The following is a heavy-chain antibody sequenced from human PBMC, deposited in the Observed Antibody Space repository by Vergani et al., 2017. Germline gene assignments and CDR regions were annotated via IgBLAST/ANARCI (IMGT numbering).Heavy chain of an antibody. Sequence: EVQLVQSGAEVKKPGESLKISCKGSGYSFTSYWIGWVRQMPGKGLEWVGIIYPGDSDTRYSPSFQGQVTISADKSISTAYLQWSSLKASDTAMYYCARSKVSGSYRASDAFDIWGQGTMVTVSS. CDR2: IYPGDSDT. V-gene: IGHV5-51*01. D-gene: IGHD3-10*01. CDR3: ARSKVSGSYRASDAFDI. CDR1: GYSFTSYW. J-gene: IGHJ3*02.